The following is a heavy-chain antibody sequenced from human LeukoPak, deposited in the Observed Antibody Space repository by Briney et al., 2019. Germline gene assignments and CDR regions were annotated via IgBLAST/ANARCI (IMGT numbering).Heavy chain of an antibody. V-gene: IGHV1-8*01. CDR2: MNPNSGNT. J-gene: IGHJ3*02. CDR1: GYTFTSYD. CDR3: TRDPYYHDSSGYGRDAFDI. Sequence: ASVKVSCKASGYTFTSYDINWVRQATGQGLEWMGWMNPNSGNTGYAQKFQGRVTMTRNTSISTAYMELSSLRSEDTAVYYCTRDPYYHDSSGYGRDAFDIWGQGTMVTVSS. D-gene: IGHD3-22*01.